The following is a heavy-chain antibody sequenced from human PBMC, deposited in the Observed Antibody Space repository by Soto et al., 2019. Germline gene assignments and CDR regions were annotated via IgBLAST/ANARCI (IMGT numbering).Heavy chain of an antibody. CDR3: VGVSPRS. D-gene: IGHD2-8*01. Sequence: GGSLRLSCAASGFIFSNYWMYWVRQAPGKGLVWVSRINTDGRMTNYADSVKGRFTISRDNAKNTLYLQMSSLRVEDTAVYDCVGVSPRSWGQGTLVTVSS. V-gene: IGHV3-74*01. CDR2: INTDGRMT. J-gene: IGHJ1*01. CDR1: GFIFSNYW.